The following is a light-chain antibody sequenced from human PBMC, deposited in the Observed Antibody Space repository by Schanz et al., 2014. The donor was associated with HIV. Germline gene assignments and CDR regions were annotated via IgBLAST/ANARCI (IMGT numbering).Light chain of an antibody. V-gene: IGKV1-39*02. CDR1: QSISIY. CDR2: KAS. CDR3: QRYNSYSHT. Sequence: DIQMTQSPSSLSASVGDRVTITCRASQSISIYLNWYQQKPGKAPKLLIYKASTLQTGVPSRFSGSGSGTDFTLTISSLQPDDFATYYCQRYNSYSHTFGQGTKLDIK. J-gene: IGKJ2*01.